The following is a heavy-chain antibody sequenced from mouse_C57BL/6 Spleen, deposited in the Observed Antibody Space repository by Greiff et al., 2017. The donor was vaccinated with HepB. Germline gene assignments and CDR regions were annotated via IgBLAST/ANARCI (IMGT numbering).Heavy chain of an antibody. CDR3: ARQRDGYVYAMDY. CDR1: GFSLTSYG. J-gene: IGHJ4*01. CDR2: IWSDGST. Sequence: QVQLKQSGPGLVAPSQSLSITCTVSGFSLTSYGVHWVRQPPGKGLEWLVVIWSDGSTTYNSALKSRLSISKDNSKSQVFLKMNSLQTDDTAMYYCARQRDGYVYAMDYWGQGTSVTVSS. V-gene: IGHV2-6-1*01. D-gene: IGHD2-2*01.